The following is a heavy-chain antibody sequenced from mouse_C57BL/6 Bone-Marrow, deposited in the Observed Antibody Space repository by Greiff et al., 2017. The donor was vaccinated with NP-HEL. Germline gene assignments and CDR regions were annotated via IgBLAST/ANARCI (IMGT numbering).Heavy chain of an antibody. CDR2: ISSGGSYP. Sequence: EVQLKESGGDLVKPGGSLKLSCAASGFTFSSYGMSWVRQTPDKRLEWVATISSGGSYPYYPDSVKGRFTISRDNAKNTLYLQMSSLKSEDTAMYYCARRNDYDGTGYVDYWGQGTTLTVSS. CDR1: GFTFSSYG. V-gene: IGHV5-6*01. CDR3: ARRNDYDGTGYVDY. J-gene: IGHJ2*01. D-gene: IGHD2-4*01.